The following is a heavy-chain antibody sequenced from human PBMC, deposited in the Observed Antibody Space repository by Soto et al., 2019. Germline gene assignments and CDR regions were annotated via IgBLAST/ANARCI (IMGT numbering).Heavy chain of an antibody. CDR2: IYHSGST. CDR1: GGSISSSNW. Sequence: SETLSLTCAVSGGSISSSNWWSWVRQPPGKGLEWIGEIYHSGSTNYNPSLKSRVTISVDKSKNQFSLKLSSVTAADTAVYYCASHYGSGSYDYFDYWGQGTPVTVSS. V-gene: IGHV4-4*02. D-gene: IGHD3-10*01. J-gene: IGHJ4*02. CDR3: ASHYGSGSYDYFDY.